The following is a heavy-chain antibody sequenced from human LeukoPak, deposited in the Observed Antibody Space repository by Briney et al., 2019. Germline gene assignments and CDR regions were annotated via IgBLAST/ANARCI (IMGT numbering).Heavy chain of an antibody. J-gene: IGHJ4*02. Sequence: SETLSLTCTVSGGSISSYCWSWIRQPPGKRLEWIGYMYYSGSTNYNPSLKSRVTIIVDTSKNQFSLKLSSVTAADTAVYYCARTTYYYDSSGPVPYYFDYWGQGTLVTVSS. CDR3: ARTTYYYDSSGPVPYYFDY. D-gene: IGHD3-22*01. CDR1: GGSISSYC. CDR2: MYYSGST. V-gene: IGHV4-59*01.